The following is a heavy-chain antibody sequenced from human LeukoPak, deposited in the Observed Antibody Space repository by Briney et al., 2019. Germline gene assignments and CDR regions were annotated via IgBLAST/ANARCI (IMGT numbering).Heavy chain of an antibody. CDR1: GGSISSGGYY. Sequence: KPSETLSLTCTVSGGSISSGGYYWSWIRQHPGKGLEWIGYIYYSGSTYYNPSLKSRVTISVDTSKNQFSLKLSSVTAADTAVYYCARGGDYSNYEGLDYWGQGTLVTVSS. J-gene: IGHJ4*02. V-gene: IGHV4-31*03. D-gene: IGHD4-11*01. CDR2: IYYSGST. CDR3: ARGGDYSNYEGLDY.